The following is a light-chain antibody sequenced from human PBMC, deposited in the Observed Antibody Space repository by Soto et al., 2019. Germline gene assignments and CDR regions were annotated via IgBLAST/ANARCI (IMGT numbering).Light chain of an antibody. V-gene: IGLV1-44*01. Sequence: QSVLTQPPSASGTPGQRVTISCSGSSSNIGSNTVNWYQQLPGMAPKLLIYSNNQRPSGVPDRFSGSKSGTSASLAISGLQSEDEADYYCAAWDDSLNGVVFGGGTKRTVL. J-gene: IGLJ2*01. CDR3: AAWDDSLNGVV. CDR1: SSNIGSNT. CDR2: SNN.